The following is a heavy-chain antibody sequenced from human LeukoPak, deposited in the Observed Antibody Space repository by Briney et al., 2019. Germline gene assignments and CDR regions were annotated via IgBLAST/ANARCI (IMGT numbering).Heavy chain of an antibody. CDR1: GGTFSSYA. CDR3: ARGDYGDYSVRY. CDR2: IIPIFGIA. J-gene: IGHJ4*02. D-gene: IGHD4-17*01. V-gene: IGHV1-69*04. Sequence: ASVKVSCKASGGTFSSYAISWVRQAPGQGLEWMGRIIPIFGIANYAQKFQGRVTITAYKSTSTAYMELSSLRSEDTAVYYCARGDYGDYSVRYWGQGTLVTVSS.